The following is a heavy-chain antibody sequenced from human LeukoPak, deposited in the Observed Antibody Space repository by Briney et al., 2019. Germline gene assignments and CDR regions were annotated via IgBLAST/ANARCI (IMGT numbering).Heavy chain of an antibody. CDR3: AKGGKAYSSSWYSIDY. D-gene: IGHD6-13*01. J-gene: IGHJ4*02. V-gene: IGHV3-30*02. CDR1: GFTFSSYG. Sequence: PGGSLRLSCAASGFTFSSYGMHWVRQAPGKGLEWVAFIRYDGSNKYYADSVKGRFTISRDNSKNTLYLQMNSLRAEDTAVYYCAKGGKAYSSSWYSIDYWGQGTLVTVSS. CDR2: IRYDGSNK.